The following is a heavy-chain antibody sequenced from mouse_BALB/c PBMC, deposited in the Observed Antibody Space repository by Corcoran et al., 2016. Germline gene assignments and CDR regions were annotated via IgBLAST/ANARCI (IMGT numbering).Heavy chain of an antibody. CDR2: INPYNDGT. D-gene: IGHD2-1*01. V-gene: IGHV1S136*01. J-gene: IGHJ2*01. CDR3: ARDGNYVREYFDY. CDR1: GYTFTSYV. Sequence: EVQLQQSGPELVKPGASVKMSCKASGYTFTSYVMHWVKQKPGQGLEWIGYINPYNDGTKYNEKFKGMATLTSDKSSSTAYMELSSLTSEDSAVYYCARDGNYVREYFDYWGQGTTLTVSS.